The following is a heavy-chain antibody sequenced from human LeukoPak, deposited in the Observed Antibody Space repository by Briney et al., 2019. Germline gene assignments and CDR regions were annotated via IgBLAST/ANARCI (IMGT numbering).Heavy chain of an antibody. Sequence: PGGPLRLSCAASGFTFGSYGMHWVRQAPGKGLEWVAVIWYDGSNKYYADSVKGRFTISRDNSKNTLYLQMNSLRAEDTAVYYCARDYYDSSGYYYGGHDYWGQGTLVTVSS. CDR1: GFTFGSYG. V-gene: IGHV3-33*01. CDR2: IWYDGSNK. D-gene: IGHD3-22*01. CDR3: ARDYYDSSGYYYGGHDY. J-gene: IGHJ4*02.